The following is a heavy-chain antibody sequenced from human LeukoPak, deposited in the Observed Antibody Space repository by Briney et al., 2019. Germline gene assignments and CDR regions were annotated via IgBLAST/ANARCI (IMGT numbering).Heavy chain of an antibody. CDR3: ARDYGGSSPFDY. CDR1: GFTFSSYG. CDR2: ISGSGGST. V-gene: IGHV3-23*01. J-gene: IGHJ4*02. Sequence: GGSLRLSCAASGFTFSSYGMSWVRHPPGKGLEWVSAISGSGGSTYYADSVKGRFTISRDNAKNSLYLHMNSLRAEDTAVYYCARDYGGSSPFDYWGQGTLVTVSS. D-gene: IGHD4-23*01.